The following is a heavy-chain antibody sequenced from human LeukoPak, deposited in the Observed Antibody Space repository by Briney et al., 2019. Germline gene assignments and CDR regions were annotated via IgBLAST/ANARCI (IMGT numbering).Heavy chain of an antibody. Sequence: GGSLRLSCAASGFTFSSYGMSWVRQAPGKGLEWVSAISGSGGSTYYADSVKGRFTISRDNSKNTLYLQMGSLRAEDMAVYYCASSDTYSRPFDYWGQGTLVTVSS. CDR2: ISGSGGST. D-gene: IGHD6-13*01. V-gene: IGHV3-23*01. CDR1: GFTFSSYG. J-gene: IGHJ4*02. CDR3: ASSDTYSRPFDY.